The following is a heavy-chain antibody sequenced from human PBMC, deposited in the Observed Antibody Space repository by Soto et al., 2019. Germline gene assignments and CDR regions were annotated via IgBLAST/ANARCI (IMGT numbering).Heavy chain of an antibody. CDR3: ARGYRELYYYAMDV. V-gene: IGHV1-69*06. Sequence: QVELVQSGVEVKKPGSSLKVSCKASGGTFTNYAFNWVRQAPGQGLAWMGGIIPFYDKANYAEKFLGRVTITADKSTTTAYMELSSRTSDDTAVYVCARGYRELYYYAMDVWGRGTPVIVSS. CDR1: GGTFTNYA. D-gene: IGHD3-10*01. CDR2: IIPFYDKA. J-gene: IGHJ6*02.